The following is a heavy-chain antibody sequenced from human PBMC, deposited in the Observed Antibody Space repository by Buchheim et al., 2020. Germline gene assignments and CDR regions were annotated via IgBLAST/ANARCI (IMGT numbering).Heavy chain of an antibody. J-gene: IGHJ4*02. CDR1: GFTFSSYA. CDR3: ARDLLGVTYYYDSSGPAGFDY. Sequence: QVQLVESGGGVVQPGRSLRLSCAASGFTFSSYAMHWVRQAPGKGLEWVAVISYDGSNKYYADSVKGQFTISRDNSKNKLYLQMNSLRAEDTAVYYCARDLLGVTYYYDSSGPAGFDYWGQGTL. CDR2: ISYDGSNK. D-gene: IGHD3-22*01. V-gene: IGHV3-30*04.